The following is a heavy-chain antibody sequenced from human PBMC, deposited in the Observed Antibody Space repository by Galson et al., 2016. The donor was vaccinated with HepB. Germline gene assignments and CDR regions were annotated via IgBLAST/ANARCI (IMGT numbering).Heavy chain of an antibody. Sequence: ETLSLTCTVSGGSISYYCWTWIRQPPGKGLEWIGYIYYSGSTNYNPSLKSRVTISVDTSKNHFSLRLSSVTAADTAVYYCARAPHSYDFWSGYYGAYGMDVWGQGTTVTVSS. CDR3: ARAPHSYDFWSGYYGAYGMDV. V-gene: IGHV4-59*01. CDR1: GGSISYYC. D-gene: IGHD3-3*01. CDR2: IYYSGST. J-gene: IGHJ6*02.